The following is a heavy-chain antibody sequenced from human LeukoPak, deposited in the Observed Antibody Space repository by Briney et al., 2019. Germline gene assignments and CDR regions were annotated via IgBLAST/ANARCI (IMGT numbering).Heavy chain of an antibody. V-gene: IGHV4-59*08. J-gene: IGHJ4*02. CDR3: ARLLRGQLWNQIAY. D-gene: IGHD5-18*01. Sequence: SETLSLTCTVSGGSISSHYWSWIRQPPGKGLEWIGYIYYIGSTNYNPSLKSRVTILVDTSKNQFSLKLSSVTAADTAVNYCARLLRGQLWNQIAYWGQGTLVTVSS. CDR2: IYYIGST. CDR1: GGSISSHY.